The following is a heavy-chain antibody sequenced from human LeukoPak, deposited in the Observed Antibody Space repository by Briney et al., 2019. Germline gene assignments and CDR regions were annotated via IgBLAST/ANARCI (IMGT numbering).Heavy chain of an antibody. V-gene: IGHV4-34*01. CDR3: ARATNDFWSGYYTRTRYYFEY. J-gene: IGHJ4*02. CDR2: INHSGST. D-gene: IGHD3-3*01. Sequence: SETLSLTCAVYGGSFSGYYWSWIRQPPGKGLEWIGEINHSGSTNCNPSLKSRVTISVDTSKNQFSLKLSSVTAADTAVYYCARATNDFWSGYYTRTRYYFEYWGQGTLVTVSS. CDR1: GGSFSGYY.